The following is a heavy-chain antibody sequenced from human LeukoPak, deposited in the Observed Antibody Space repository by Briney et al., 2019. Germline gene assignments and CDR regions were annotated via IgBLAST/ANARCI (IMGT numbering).Heavy chain of an antibody. V-gene: IGHV4-39*01. D-gene: IGHD2-2*01. CDR1: GFTFSSYAMH. Sequence: GSLRLSCAASGFTFSSYAMHWVRQPPGKGLEWIGSIYYSGSTYYNPSLKSRVTISVDTSKNQFSLKLSSVTAADTAVYYCARQGEGYCSSTSCLYYFDYWGQGTLVTVSS. CDR3: ARQGEGYCSSTSCLYYFDY. CDR2: IYYSGST. J-gene: IGHJ4*02.